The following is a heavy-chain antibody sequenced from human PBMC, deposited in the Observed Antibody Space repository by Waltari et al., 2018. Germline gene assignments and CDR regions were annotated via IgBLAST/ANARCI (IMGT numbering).Heavy chain of an antibody. V-gene: IGHV3-48*01. J-gene: IGHJ4*02. CDR3: ARDFYDFWSGSI. Sequence: EVQLVESGGGLVQPGGSLRLSCAASGFTFSSYSMNWVRQAPGKGLDWVSYIMSSSRTIYYADSVKGRFTISRDNAKNSLYLQMNSLRAEDTAVYYCARDFYDFWSGSIWGQGTLVTVSS. D-gene: IGHD3-3*01. CDR2: IMSSSRTI. CDR1: GFTFSSYS.